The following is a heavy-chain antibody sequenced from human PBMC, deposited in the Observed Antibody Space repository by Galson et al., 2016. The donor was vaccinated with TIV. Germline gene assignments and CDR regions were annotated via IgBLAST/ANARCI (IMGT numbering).Heavy chain of an antibody. CDR3: VRAGSGWYELDY. D-gene: IGHD6-19*01. Sequence: SLRLSCAASGFTFRSYTMNWVRQAPGKGLEWVSAITTTVPNTYYADSLKGRFTITRDNAKNSLFLQMNRLRVEDTGVYYCVRAGSGWYELDYWGQGTLVTVSS. J-gene: IGHJ4*02. CDR1: GFTFRSYT. CDR2: ITTTVPNT. V-gene: IGHV3-21*01.